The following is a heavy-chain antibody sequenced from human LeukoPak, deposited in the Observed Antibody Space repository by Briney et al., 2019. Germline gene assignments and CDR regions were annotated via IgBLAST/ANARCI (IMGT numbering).Heavy chain of an antibody. CDR3: ARGYGSRSPDALDI. Sequence: SQTLSLTCIVSGGSISSGGYYWSWIRQHPGEGLEWIGYISYSRNTYYNPSLKSRVTVSVDTSKSQFSLKLSSVTAADTAVYYCARGYGSRSPDALDIWGQGTMVTVSS. J-gene: IGHJ3*02. V-gene: IGHV4-31*03. D-gene: IGHD3-10*01. CDR2: ISYSRNT. CDR1: GGSISSGGYY.